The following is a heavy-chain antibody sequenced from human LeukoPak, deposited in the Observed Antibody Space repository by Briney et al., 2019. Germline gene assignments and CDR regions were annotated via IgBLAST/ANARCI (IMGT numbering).Heavy chain of an antibody. J-gene: IGHJ4*02. CDR1: GNYW. CDR2: INSDGSWT. Sequence: GGSLRLSCAASGNYWMHWVRQAPGKGLLWVSHINSDGSWTSYADSVKGRFTISKDNAKNTVYLQMNNLRAEDTAVYYCVSFYETDWGRGALVTVSS. D-gene: IGHD2/OR15-2a*01. CDR3: VSFYETD. V-gene: IGHV3-74*01.